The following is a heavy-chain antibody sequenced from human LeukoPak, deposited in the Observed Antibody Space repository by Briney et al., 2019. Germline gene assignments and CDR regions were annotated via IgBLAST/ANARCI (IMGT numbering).Heavy chain of an antibody. Sequence: GGSLRLSCAASGFTFDDYTMHWVRQAPGKGLEWVSVISWNGGTTYYADSVKGRFTISRDNSENSLYLQMNSLRTDDTALCYCAKGNTGTYYDNWFDPWGQGTLVIVSS. J-gene: IGHJ5*01. V-gene: IGHV3-43*01. CDR1: GFTFDDYT. D-gene: IGHD1-26*01. CDR3: AKGNTGTYYDNWFDP. CDR2: ISWNGGTT.